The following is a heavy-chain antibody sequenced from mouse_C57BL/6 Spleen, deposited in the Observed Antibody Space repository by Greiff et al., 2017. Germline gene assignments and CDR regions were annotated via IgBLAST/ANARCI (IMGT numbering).Heavy chain of an antibody. CDR2: IDPSDSYT. CDR1: GYTFTSYW. V-gene: IGHV1-69*01. Sequence: VQLQQPGAELVMPGASVKLSCKASGYTFTSYWMHWVKQRPGQGLEWIGEIDPSDSYTNYNQKFKGKSTLTVDKSSSTAYMQLSSLTSEDSAVYYCARSTPPWYFDVWGTGTTVTVSS. J-gene: IGHJ1*03. CDR3: ARSTPPWYFDV.